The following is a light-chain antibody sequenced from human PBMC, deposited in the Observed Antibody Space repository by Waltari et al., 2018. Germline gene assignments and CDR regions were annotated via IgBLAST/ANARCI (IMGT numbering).Light chain of an antibody. J-gene: IGLJ3*02. CDR3: QVWDSSGDHPGVYWV. Sequence: SYPLTQPPSVSVAPGQTARITWGGNDIGRKTVHWYQQKPGQAPVLVIYYNSDRPSGIPERFSGSNSGNTATLTISRVEAGDEADYYCQVWDSSGDHPGVYWVFGGGTKLTVL. CDR2: YNS. CDR1: DIGRKT. V-gene: IGLV3-21*04.